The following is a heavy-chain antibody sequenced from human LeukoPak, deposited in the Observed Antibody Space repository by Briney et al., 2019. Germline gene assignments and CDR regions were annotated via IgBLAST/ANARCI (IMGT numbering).Heavy chain of an antibody. V-gene: IGHV1-18*01. CDR2: ISAYDGET. Sequence: ASVTVSCKASGYTFTNYGISWVRQAPGQGLEWMGWISAYDGETRCKQNLQGRVTMTTDTSTSTAYMELTSLTTDDTAVYYCARVPSSAHQLFSSDYWGQGTLVTVSS. CDR1: GYTFTNYG. CDR3: ARVPSSAHQLFSSDY. J-gene: IGHJ4*02. D-gene: IGHD3-10*01.